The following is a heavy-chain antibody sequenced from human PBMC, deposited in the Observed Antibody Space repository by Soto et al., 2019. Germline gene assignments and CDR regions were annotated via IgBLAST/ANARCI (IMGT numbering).Heavy chain of an antibody. J-gene: IGHJ4*02. CDR3: ARRYGGNLDY. D-gene: IGHD1-26*01. Sequence: SETLSLTCTVSGGSVSSGSYCWSWIRQPPGKGLEWIGYIYYRGSTNYNPSLKSRVTISVDTSKNQFSLKLSSVTAADTAVYYCARRYGGNLDYWGQGTLVTVSS. CDR2: IYYRGST. V-gene: IGHV4-61*01. CDR1: GGSVSSGSYC.